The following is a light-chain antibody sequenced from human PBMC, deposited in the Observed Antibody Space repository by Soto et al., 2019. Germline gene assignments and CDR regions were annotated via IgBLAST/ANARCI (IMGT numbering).Light chain of an antibody. CDR1: SGSVSTSYY. V-gene: IGLV8-61*01. J-gene: IGLJ3*02. Sequence: QAVVTQEPSFSVSPGGTVTLTCGLSSGSVSTSYYPSWYQQTPGQAPRTLIYSTNTRSSGVPDRFSGSILGNKAALTITGAQADDESDYYCVLYMGSGPWVFGGGTKDTVL. CDR2: STN. CDR3: VLYMGSGPWV.